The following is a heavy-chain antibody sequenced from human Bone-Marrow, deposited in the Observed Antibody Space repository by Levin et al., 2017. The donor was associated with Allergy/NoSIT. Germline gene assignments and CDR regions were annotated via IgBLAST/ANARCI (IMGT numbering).Heavy chain of an antibody. V-gene: IGHV1-45*02. CDR1: GYTFTYRY. CDR3: ASPSGYSDYYYGMDV. J-gene: IGHJ6*02. D-gene: IGHD3-22*01. CDR2: ITPFNGNT. Sequence: SVKVSCKASGYTFTYRYLHWVRQAPGQALEWMGWITPFNGNTNYAQKFQDRVTITRDRSMSTAYMELSSLRSEDTAMYYCASPSGYSDYYYGMDVWGQGTTVTVSS.